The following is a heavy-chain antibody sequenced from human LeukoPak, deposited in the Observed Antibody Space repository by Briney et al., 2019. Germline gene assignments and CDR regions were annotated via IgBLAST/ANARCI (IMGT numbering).Heavy chain of an antibody. J-gene: IGHJ4*02. V-gene: IGHV3-23*01. CDR3: AKARAMHYDFWSYLH. Sequence: GGSLRLSCAASGFTFSSYAMSWVRQAPGKGLEWVSAISGSGGSTYFADSVKGRFTISRDNSKNTLYLQMNSLRAEDTAVYYCAKARAMHYDFWSYLHWGQGTLVTVSS. CDR2: ISGSGGST. D-gene: IGHD3-3*01. CDR1: GFTFSSYA.